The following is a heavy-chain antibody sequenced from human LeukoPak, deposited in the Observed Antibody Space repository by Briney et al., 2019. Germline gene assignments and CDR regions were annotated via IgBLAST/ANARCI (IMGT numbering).Heavy chain of an antibody. J-gene: IGHJ6*04. CDR1: GGSISSSNC. CDR3: ARGHYDILTGYHYGMDV. D-gene: IGHD3-9*01. Sequence: SETLSLTCAVSGGSISSSNCWSWVRQPPGKGLEWIGEIYHSGSTNYNPSLKSRVTISVDKSKNQFSLKLSSVTAGDTAVYYCARGHYDILTGYHYGMDVWGKGTTVTVSS. CDR2: IYHSGST. V-gene: IGHV4-4*02.